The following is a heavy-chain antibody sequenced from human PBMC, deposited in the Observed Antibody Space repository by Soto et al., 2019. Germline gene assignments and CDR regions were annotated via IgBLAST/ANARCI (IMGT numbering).Heavy chain of an antibody. V-gene: IGHV3-33*01. CDR2: IWYDGSNK. Sequence: QVQLVESGGGVVQPGRSLRLFCAASGFTFSSYGMHWFRQAPGKGLEWVSVIWYDGSNKYYANSVKGRFNISRNNSKNTLYLQMNSLRAEDTAVYYCARLTTVMGYYSYYYMDVWGKGTTVTVSS. J-gene: IGHJ6*03. D-gene: IGHD4-4*01. CDR1: GFTFSSYG. CDR3: ARLTTVMGYYSYYYMDV.